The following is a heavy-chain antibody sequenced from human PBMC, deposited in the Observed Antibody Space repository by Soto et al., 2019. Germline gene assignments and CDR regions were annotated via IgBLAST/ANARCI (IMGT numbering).Heavy chain of an antibody. CDR1: GFTFSNYG. CDR2: IWYDGSNK. J-gene: IGHJ4*02. D-gene: IGHD2-21*01. Sequence: SLRLSCAASGFTFSNYGMHWVRKAPGKGLEWVASIWYDGSNKYYADSVKGRLTISRDNSKNALYIQMNSLRAEARAVYYFASGVVVNRVCDYWGQGT. V-gene: IGHV3-33*01. CDR3: ASGVVVNRVCDY.